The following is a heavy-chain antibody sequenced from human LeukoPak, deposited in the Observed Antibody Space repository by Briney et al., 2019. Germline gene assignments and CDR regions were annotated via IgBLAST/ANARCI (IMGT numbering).Heavy chain of an antibody. CDR3: AKDHAPGQTNYYYYGMDV. CDR2: ISGSGGST. J-gene: IGHJ6*02. CDR1: GFTFTSYA. Sequence: GGSLRLSCPPSGFTFTSYAMSWVRQAPGKGREWVSSISGSGGSTYYADSVKGRFTISRENSKSTMYLQMNSLRAEDTAVNYCAKDHAPGQTNYYYYGMDVWGQGTTVTVSS. V-gene: IGHV3-23*01.